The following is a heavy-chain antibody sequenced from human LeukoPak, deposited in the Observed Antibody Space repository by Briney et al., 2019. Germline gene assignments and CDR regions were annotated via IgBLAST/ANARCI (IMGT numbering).Heavy chain of an antibody. V-gene: IGHV4-59*01. CDR2: IYSSGST. CDR1: GGSINSFY. D-gene: IGHD5-24*01. CDR3: ARGRWPQLINY. Sequence: SSETLSLTCTVSGGSINSFYWSWIRQPPGKGLEWIGYIYSSGSTNYNPSLKSRVTISVDTSKNQFSLKLSSVTAADTAVYYRARGRWPQLINYWGQGTLVTVSS. J-gene: IGHJ4*02.